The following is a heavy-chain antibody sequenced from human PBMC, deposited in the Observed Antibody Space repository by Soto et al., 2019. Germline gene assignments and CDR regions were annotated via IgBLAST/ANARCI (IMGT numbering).Heavy chain of an antibody. J-gene: IGHJ4*02. Sequence: SETLSLTCTVSGGSISSYYWSCIRQPPGKGLEWIGYIYYSGSTYYNPSLKSRVTISVDTSKNQFSLKLSSVTAADTAVYYCARSQDYYDSSGYFIFDYWGQGTLVTVSS. CDR3: ARSQDYYDSSGYFIFDY. D-gene: IGHD3-22*01. CDR1: GGSISSYY. CDR2: IYYSGST. V-gene: IGHV4-59*08.